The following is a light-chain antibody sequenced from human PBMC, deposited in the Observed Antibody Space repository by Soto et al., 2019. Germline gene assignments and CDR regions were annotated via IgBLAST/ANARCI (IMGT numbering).Light chain of an antibody. CDR3: QQRNSYPLT. J-gene: IGKJ4*01. CDR2: AAS. CDR1: QGISSY. Sequence: DIQLTQSPSFLSASVGDRVTITCRASQGISSYLAWFQQKPGKAPKVLIYAASILQGGVPSRFSGSGSGTEFTLTLSSLQPEDFATYYCQQRNSYPLTFGGGTKVEIK. V-gene: IGKV1-9*01.